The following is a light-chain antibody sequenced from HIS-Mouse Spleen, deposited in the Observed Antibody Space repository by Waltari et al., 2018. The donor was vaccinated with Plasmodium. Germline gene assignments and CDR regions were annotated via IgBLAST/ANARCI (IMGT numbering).Light chain of an antibody. V-gene: IGLV3-1*01. CDR3: QAWDSSTVV. Sequence: SYELTQPPSVSVSPGQTASIPCPGDKLGAKYACWSQQKPGQSPVMVSYQDSKRPSGIPERFSGSNSGNTATLTISGTQAMDEADYYCQAWDSSTVVFGGGTKLTVL. CDR1: KLGAKY. CDR2: QDS. J-gene: IGLJ2*01.